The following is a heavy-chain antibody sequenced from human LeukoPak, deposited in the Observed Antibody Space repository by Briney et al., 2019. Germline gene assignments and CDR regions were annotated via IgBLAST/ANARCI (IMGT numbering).Heavy chain of an antibody. D-gene: IGHD5-18*01. Sequence: GGSLRLSCAASGFTFSSYAMSWVRQAPGKGLEWVSAISGSGGSTYYADSVKGRFTIFRDNSKNTLYLQMNSLRAEDTAVYYCAKNSGYSYGTVYYFDYWGQGTLVTVSS. V-gene: IGHV3-23*01. J-gene: IGHJ4*02. CDR1: GFTFSSYA. CDR3: AKNSGYSYGTVYYFDY. CDR2: ISGSGGST.